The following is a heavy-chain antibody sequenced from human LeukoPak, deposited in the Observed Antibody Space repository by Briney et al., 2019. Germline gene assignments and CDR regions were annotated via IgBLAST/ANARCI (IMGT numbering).Heavy chain of an antibody. D-gene: IGHD3-22*01. J-gene: IGHJ4*02. CDR1: QFTFSSYS. CDR2: INRGATHI. CDR3: ARKDFSSGSFSY. Sequence: PGGSLRLSCAASQFTFSSYSMNWVRQAPGTGLEWVSSINRGATHIYYADSLRGRFIISRDDAKNSLYLELNSLRAEDTAVYYCARKDFSSGSFSYWGQGTLVTVSS. V-gene: IGHV3-21*01.